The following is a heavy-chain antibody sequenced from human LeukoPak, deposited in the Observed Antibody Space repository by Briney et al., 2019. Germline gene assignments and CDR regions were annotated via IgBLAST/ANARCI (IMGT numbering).Heavy chain of an antibody. CDR1: GYTFTGYY. V-gene: IGHV1-2*02. Sequence: ASVKVSCKASGYTFTGYYMHWVRQAPGQGLEWMGWINPNSGGTNYAQKFQGRVTMTRDTSISTAYMELSRLRSDDTAVYYCARLYGDYVYYYYYMDVWGKGTTVTVSS. CDR2: INPNSGGT. J-gene: IGHJ6*03. D-gene: IGHD4-17*01. CDR3: ARLYGDYVYYYYYMDV.